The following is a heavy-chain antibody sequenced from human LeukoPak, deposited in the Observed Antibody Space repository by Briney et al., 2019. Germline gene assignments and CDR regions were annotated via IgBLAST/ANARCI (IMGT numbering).Heavy chain of an antibody. V-gene: IGHV3-21*01. CDR1: GFTFSSFN. Sequence: GGAPRLSCAAPGFTFSSFNIKWGRPAPGKAIEWVSSLTSSGTHIFYADSVRGRFTISRDNAKNSLYLQMNSLRAEDTAVYYCAKDPLEWELLLVGVVYWGQGTLVTVSS. J-gene: IGHJ4*02. D-gene: IGHD1-26*01. CDR2: LTSSGTHI. CDR3: AKDPLEWELLLVGVVY.